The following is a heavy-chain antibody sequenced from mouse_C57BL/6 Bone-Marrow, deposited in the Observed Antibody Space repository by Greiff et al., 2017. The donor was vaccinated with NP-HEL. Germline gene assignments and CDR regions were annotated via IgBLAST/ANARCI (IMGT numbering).Heavy chain of an antibody. CDR3: AIGGTTDRFAY. CDR1: GYNFTSYW. J-gene: IGHJ3*01. D-gene: IGHD1-1*01. Sequence: QVQLQQPGAELVKPGASVKVSCKASGYNFTSYWMHWVKQRPGQGLEWIGRLHPSDSDPNYNQKFKGKAPLTVDKSSSTAYMQRSSLTSEDSAVYYCAIGGTTDRFAYWGQGTLVTVSA. V-gene: IGHV1-74*01. CDR2: LHPSDSDP.